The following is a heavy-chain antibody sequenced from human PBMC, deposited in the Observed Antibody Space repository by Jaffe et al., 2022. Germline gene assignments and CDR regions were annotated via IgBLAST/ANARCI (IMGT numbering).Heavy chain of an antibody. CDR1: GYSLSSGYH. CDR3: ARLSFGETNNWFDP. D-gene: IGHD3-10*01. CDR2: SGSI. J-gene: IGHJ5*02. V-gene: IGHV4-38-2*02. Sequence: QVQLQESGPGLVKPSETLSLTCTVSGYSLSSGYHWAWIRQPPGKGLEWIASSGSIYYNPSLKSRVSISVDTSKNQFSLKLSSVTAADTAVYYCARLSFGETNNWFDPWGQGTLVTVSS.